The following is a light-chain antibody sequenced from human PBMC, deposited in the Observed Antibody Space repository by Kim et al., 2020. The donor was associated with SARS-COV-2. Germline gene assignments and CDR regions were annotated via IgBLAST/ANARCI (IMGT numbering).Light chain of an antibody. J-gene: IGKJ5*01. V-gene: IGKV3-20*01. CDR3: QQYGSSIT. CDR2: GAS. CDR1: QSVSTSY. Sequence: FAPGERATPACRASQSVSTSYLAWYQQKPGQAPRLLIYGASSRATGIPDRFSGSGSGTDFTLTISRLEPEDFAVYYCQQYGSSITFGQGTRLEIK.